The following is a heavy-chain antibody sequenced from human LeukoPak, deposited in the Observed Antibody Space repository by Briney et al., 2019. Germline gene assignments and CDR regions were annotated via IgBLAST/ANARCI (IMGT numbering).Heavy chain of an antibody. D-gene: IGHD3-10*01. CDR2: INPNSGGT. J-gene: IGHJ3*02. CDR1: GYTFTGYY. CDR3: ARYGSGRRPDAFDI. V-gene: IGHV1-2*02. Sequence: GASVKVSCKASGYTFTGYYMHWVRQAPGQGLEWMGWINPNSGGTNYAQKFQGRVTMTRDTSISTAYMELSRLRSDDTAVYYCARYGSGRRPDAFDIWGQGTMVTVSS.